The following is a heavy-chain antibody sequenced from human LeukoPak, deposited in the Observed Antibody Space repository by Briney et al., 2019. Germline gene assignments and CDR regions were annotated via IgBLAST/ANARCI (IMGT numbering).Heavy chain of an antibody. CDR2: IYYSGST. CDR3: ARDGDAFDI. V-gene: IGHV4-59*01. CDR1: GASISSYY. Sequence: SETLSLTCTVSGASISSYYWIWIRQPPGKGLEWIGYIYYSGSTNYNPSLKSRVTISVDTSKNQFSLKLSSVTAADTAVYYCARDGDAFDIWGQGTMVTVSS. J-gene: IGHJ3*02.